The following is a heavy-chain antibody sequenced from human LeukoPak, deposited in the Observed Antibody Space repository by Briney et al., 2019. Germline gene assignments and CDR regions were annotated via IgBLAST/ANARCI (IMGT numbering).Heavy chain of an antibody. CDR3: ARGFVVVPAAYDY. Sequence: ASVKVSCKASGGTFSSYAISWVRQAPGQGLEWMGGIIPIFGTANYAQKFQGRVTITADESTSTAYMELSSLRSEDTAVYYCARGFVVVPAAYDYWGQETLVTVSS. CDR2: IIPIFGTA. D-gene: IGHD2-2*01. V-gene: IGHV1-69*13. CDR1: GGTFSSYA. J-gene: IGHJ4*02.